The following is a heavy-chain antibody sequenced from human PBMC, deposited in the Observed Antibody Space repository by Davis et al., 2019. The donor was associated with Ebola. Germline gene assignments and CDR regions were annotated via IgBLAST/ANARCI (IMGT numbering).Heavy chain of an antibody. J-gene: IGHJ6*03. V-gene: IGHV3-23*01. CDR3: AKGEHIAVAGTLYYYYYMDV. Sequence: PGGSLRLSCAASGFTFSSYAMSWVRQAPGKGLEWVSAISGSGGSTYYADSVKGRFTISRDNSKNTLYLQMNSLRAEDTAVYYCAKGEHIAVAGTLYYYYYMDVWGKGTTVTVSS. CDR1: GFTFSSYA. CDR2: ISGSGGST. D-gene: IGHD6-19*01.